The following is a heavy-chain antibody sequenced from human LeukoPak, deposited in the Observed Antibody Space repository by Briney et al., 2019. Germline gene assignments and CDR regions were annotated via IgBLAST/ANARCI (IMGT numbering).Heavy chain of an antibody. Sequence: PGGSLRLSCAASGFTFSSYGMHWVRQAPGKGLEWVAFIRYDGSNKYYADSVKGRFTISRDNSKNTLYLQMNSLRAEDTAVCYCAKDEASRIAVAGFFDYWGQGTLVTVSS. CDR2: IRYDGSNK. D-gene: IGHD6-19*01. CDR3: AKDEASRIAVAGFFDY. CDR1: GFTFSSYG. J-gene: IGHJ4*02. V-gene: IGHV3-30*02.